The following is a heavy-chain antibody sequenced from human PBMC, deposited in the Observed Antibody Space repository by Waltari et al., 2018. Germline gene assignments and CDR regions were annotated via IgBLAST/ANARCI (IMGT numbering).Heavy chain of an antibody. V-gene: IGHV4-38-2*01. CDR2: IFHSGRT. Sequence: QVQMQESGPGLVKPSETLSLTCDVSGYPISSGYFWGWIRQPPGKGLEWIGRIFHSGRTYYNPSLKSRVTLSVDTSKNQISLKLSSVTAADTAVYYCARSSGYYSFSYWGQGTLVTVSS. CDR1: GYPISSGYF. D-gene: IGHD3-22*01. CDR3: ARSSGYYSFSY. J-gene: IGHJ4*02.